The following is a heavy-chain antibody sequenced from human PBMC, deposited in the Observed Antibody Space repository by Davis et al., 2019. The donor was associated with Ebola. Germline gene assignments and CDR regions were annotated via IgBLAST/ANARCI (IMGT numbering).Heavy chain of an antibody. D-gene: IGHD3-3*01. V-gene: IGHV5-51*01. Sequence: GESLKISCKGSGYSFTSYWIGWVRQMPGEGLEWMGIIYPGDSDTRYSPSFQGQVTISADKSISTAYLQWSSLKASDTAMYYCARRGSPTTRNYDFWSGYFSYYYYYMDVWGKGTTVTVSS. J-gene: IGHJ6*03. CDR3: ARRGSPTTRNYDFWSGYFSYYYYYMDV. CDR2: IYPGDSDT. CDR1: GYSFTSYW.